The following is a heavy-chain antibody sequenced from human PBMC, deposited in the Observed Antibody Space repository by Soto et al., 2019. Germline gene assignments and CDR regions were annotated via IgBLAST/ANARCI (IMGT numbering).Heavy chain of an antibody. CDR2: ISYDGTNK. CDR3: AQVPRYTVTPPDDY. CDR1: GFTFGSYG. D-gene: IGHD4-17*01. Sequence: GGSLRLSCVASGFTFGSYGMHWVRQAPGKGLEWVAVISYDGTNKYYTDSVKGRFTISRDNSKKTLWLQMNSLRAEDTAVYYCAQVPRYTVTPPDDYWGQGTLVTVSS. J-gene: IGHJ4*02. V-gene: IGHV3-30*18.